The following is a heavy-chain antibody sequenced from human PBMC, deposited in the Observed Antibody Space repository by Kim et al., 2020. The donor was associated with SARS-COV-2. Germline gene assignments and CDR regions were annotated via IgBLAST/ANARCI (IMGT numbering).Heavy chain of an antibody. CDR1: GFTFSSYS. J-gene: IGHJ4*02. Sequence: GGSLRLSCAASGFTFSSYSMNWVRQAPGKGLEWVSSISSSSSYIYYADSVKGRFTISRDNAKNSLYLQMNSLRAEDTAVYYCVRDGSPSTVLTEGYWGQGTLVSVSS. V-gene: IGHV3-21*01. CDR3: VRDGSPSTVLTEGY. CDR2: ISSSSSYI. D-gene: IGHD4-17*01.